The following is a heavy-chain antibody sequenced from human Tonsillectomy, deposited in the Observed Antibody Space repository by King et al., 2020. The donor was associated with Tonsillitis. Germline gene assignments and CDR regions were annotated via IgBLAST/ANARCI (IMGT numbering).Heavy chain of an antibody. V-gene: IGHV3-9*01. CDR1: GFTFDDYA. D-gene: IGHD6-19*01. CDR2: ISWNSGSI. CDR3: AKDSGLALIAVAGPWDY. J-gene: IGHJ4*02. Sequence: VQLVESGGGLVQPGRSLRLSCAASGFTFDDYAMHWVRQAPGKGLEWVSGISWNSGSIGYADSVKGRFTISRDNAKNSLYLQMNSLRAEDTALYYCAKDSGLALIAVAGPWDYWGQGTLVTVSS.